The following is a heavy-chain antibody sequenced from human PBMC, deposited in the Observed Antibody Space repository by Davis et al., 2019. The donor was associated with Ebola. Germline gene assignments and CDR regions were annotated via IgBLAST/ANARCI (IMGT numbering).Heavy chain of an antibody. CDR3: ARAPTWSEINYYCFDY. V-gene: IGHV1-8*01. Sequence: ASVKVSCKASGYTFTSYDINWVRQATGQGLEWVGWMNPNSGNTGYAQKFQGRVTMTRNTSISTVYMELSSLRSEDTAVYYCARAPTWSEINYYCFDYWGQGTLVTVSS. D-gene: IGHD3-10*01. CDR1: GYTFTSYD. CDR2: MNPNSGNT. J-gene: IGHJ4*02.